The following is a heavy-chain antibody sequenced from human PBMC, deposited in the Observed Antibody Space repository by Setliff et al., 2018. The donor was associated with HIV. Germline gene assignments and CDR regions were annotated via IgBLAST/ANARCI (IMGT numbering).Heavy chain of an antibody. CDR1: GFTFSSYD. CDR3: ARARDSSGYYPGAFDI. J-gene: IGHJ3*02. V-gene: IGHV3-13*01. D-gene: IGHD3-22*01. Sequence: HPGGSLRLSCAASGFTFSSYDMHWVRQATGKGLEWVSAIGTAGDTYYPGSVKGRFTISRENAKNSLYLQMNSLRAGDTAVYYCARARDSSGYYPGAFDIWGQGTVVTVS. CDR2: IGTAGDT.